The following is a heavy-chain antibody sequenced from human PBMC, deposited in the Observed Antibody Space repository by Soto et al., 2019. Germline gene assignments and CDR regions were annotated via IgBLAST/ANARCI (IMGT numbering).Heavy chain of an antibody. Sequence: SETLSLTCAVYGGSFSGYYWSWIRQPPGKGLEWIGEINHSGSTNYNPSLKSRVTISVDTSKNQFSLKLSSVTAADTAVYYCARGQRTGSGGSCYFDYWGQGTLVTVSS. CDR1: GGSFSGYY. J-gene: IGHJ4*02. CDR2: INHSGST. D-gene: IGHD2-15*01. CDR3: ARGQRTGSGGSCYFDY. V-gene: IGHV4-34*01.